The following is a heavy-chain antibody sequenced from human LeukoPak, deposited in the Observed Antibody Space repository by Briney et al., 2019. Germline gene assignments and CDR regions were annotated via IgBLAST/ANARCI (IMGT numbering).Heavy chain of an antibody. D-gene: IGHD5-18*01. CDR3: AKDLKRAMVSHGMDV. CDR2: ISGSGGST. J-gene: IGHJ6*02. Sequence: GGSLRLSCAASGFTFSSNAMSWVRQAPGKGLEWVSAISGSGGSTYYADSVKGRFTISRDNSKNTLYLQMNSLRAEDTAVYYCAKDLKRAMVSHGMDVWGQGTTVTVSS. CDR1: GFTFSSNA. V-gene: IGHV3-23*01.